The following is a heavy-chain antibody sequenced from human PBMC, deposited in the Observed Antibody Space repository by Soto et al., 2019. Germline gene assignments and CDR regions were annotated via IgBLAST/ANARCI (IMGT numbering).Heavy chain of an antibody. CDR3: AKAAVAFDAFEL. CDR1: GDSVSTNSAT. V-gene: IGHV6-1*01. Sequence: QIQLQQSGPGLVKPSQTLSLTCVISGDSVSTNSATWNWIRQSPSRGLEWLGRTYLRSKWYNEYAVSVKDRVAIKPDTAKILVALHVSSVTPEETAVYFCAKAAVAFDAFELGGPGTVVTVSS. CDR2: TYLRSKWYN. J-gene: IGHJ3*01. D-gene: IGHD2-15*01.